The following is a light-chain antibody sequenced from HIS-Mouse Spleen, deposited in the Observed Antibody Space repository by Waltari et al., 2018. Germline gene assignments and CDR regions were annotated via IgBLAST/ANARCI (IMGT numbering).Light chain of an antibody. J-gene: IGLJ2*01. V-gene: IGLV3-10*01. CDR2: EDS. CDR3: YSTDSSGNHRV. Sequence: SYELTQPPSVSVSPGQTARITCSGVALPKQYAYWYQPKSGQAPVLVIYEDSKRPSGIPERFSGSSSGTMATLTISGAQVEDEADYYCYSTDSSGNHRVFGGGTKLTVL. CDR1: ALPKQY.